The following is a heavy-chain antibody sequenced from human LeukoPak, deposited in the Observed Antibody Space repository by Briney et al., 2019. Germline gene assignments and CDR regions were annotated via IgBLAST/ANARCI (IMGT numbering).Heavy chain of an antibody. Sequence: SETLSLTCAVYGGSFSGYYWSWIRQPPGKGLEWIGEINHSGSTNYNPSLKSRVTISVDTSKNQFSLKLSTVTAADTAVYYCARGQRSGSYYIRSNWFDPWGQGTLVTVSS. CDR3: ARGQRSGSYYIRSNWFDP. J-gene: IGHJ5*02. CDR2: INHSGST. V-gene: IGHV4-34*01. D-gene: IGHD3-10*01. CDR1: GGSFSGYY.